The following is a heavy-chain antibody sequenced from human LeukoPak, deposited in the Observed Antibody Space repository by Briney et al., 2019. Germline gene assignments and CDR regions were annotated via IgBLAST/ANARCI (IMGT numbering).Heavy chain of an antibody. V-gene: IGHV4-59*01. CDR2: IFYNGST. J-gene: IGHJ6*02. Sequence: SETLSLTCTVSGDSISSYYWSWIRLPPGKGLEWIGYIFYNGSTNCDPSLKRRVTISVDTSKNQFSLKLRSVTAADTALYYCARLQVLPMHDRYFYYGLDVWGQGTTVTVSS. D-gene: IGHD2-2*01. CDR3: ARLQVLPMHDRYFYYGLDV. CDR1: GDSISSYY.